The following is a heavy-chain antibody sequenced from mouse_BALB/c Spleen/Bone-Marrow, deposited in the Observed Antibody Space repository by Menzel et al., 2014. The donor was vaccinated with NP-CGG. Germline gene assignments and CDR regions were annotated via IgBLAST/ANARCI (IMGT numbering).Heavy chain of an antibody. CDR2: ISSGGTT. D-gene: IGHD1-1*01. J-gene: IGHJ2*01. Sequence: DVKLVESGGGLVKPGGSLKLSCAASGFTFSSCALSWVRRTPEKRLEWVASISSGGTTYYQDSVKGRFTISRDNARNILYLQMSSRGSEDTAIFYCAAITTVAYWGQGTILTVTS. V-gene: IGHV5-6-5*01. CDR1: GFTFSSCA. CDR3: AAITTVAY.